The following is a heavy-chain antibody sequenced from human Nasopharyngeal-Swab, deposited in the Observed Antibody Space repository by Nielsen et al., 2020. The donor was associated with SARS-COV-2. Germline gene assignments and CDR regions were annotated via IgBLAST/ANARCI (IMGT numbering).Heavy chain of an antibody. CDR1: GFTFSSYA. J-gene: IGHJ4*02. Sequence: GGSLRLSCAASGFTFSSYAMTWVRQAPGKGLEWVSSISVNGASTYYAGSVKGRFTISRDNSKNTLYLQMNSLRAEDTAVYYCARVLGAYDSSGYPPGYWGQGTLVTVSS. CDR3: ARVLGAYDSSGYPPGY. D-gene: IGHD3-22*01. CDR2: ISVNGAST. V-gene: IGHV3-23*01.